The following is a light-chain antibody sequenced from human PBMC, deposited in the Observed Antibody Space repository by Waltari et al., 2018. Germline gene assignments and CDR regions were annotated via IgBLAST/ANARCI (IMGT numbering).Light chain of an antibody. CDR3: QQYYGSPLT. V-gene: IGKV4-1*01. CDR2: WAS. J-gene: IGKJ4*01. CDR1: QTVLYSSNNKNY. Sequence: DIVMTQSPDSLAVSLVERATINCTSSQTVLYSSNNKNYLAWIQQKPGQPPKLLIYWASTRESGVPDRFNGSGSGTDFTLTINSLQAEDVAVYYCQQYYGSPLTFGGGTKVEIK.